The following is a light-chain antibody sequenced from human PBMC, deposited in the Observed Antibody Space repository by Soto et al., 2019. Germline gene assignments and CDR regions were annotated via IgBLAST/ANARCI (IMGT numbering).Light chain of an antibody. CDR3: QQCSKWPMYT. J-gene: IGKJ2*01. CDR1: QNVGTY. CDR2: DAS. Sequence: EIVLTQSPDTLSLSPGERATLSCRASQNVGTYLTWFQQKPGQAPRRLIYDASTRVSGVPARFSGSGSGTDFTLPISSLEPEDFAVYYCQQCSKWPMYTFGQGTKLEIK. V-gene: IGKV3-11*01.